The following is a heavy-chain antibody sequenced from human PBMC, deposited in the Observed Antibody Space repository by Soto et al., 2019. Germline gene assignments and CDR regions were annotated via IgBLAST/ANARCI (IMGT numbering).Heavy chain of an antibody. CDR3: ARHIAVAGDRAFDI. D-gene: IGHD6-19*01. Sequence: GESLKISCKGSGYSFTSYWIGWVRQMPGKGLEWRGVSYPGDSETRYSPSFQGQVTISADKSISTAYLQWSSLKASDTAMYYCARHIAVAGDRAFDIWGQGTMGTVS. J-gene: IGHJ3*02. CDR2: SYPGDSET. CDR1: GYSFTSYW. V-gene: IGHV5-51*01.